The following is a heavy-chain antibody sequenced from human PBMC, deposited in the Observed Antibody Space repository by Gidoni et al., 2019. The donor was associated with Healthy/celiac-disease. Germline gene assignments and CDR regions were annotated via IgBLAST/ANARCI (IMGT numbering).Heavy chain of an antibody. J-gene: IGHJ5*02. CDR1: GYTFTDYY. V-gene: IGHV1-69-2*01. Sequence: EVQLVLSGAEVPKPGATVKIYFMVAGYTFTDYYMHWVQQAPGKGLEWMGRVDHEDGETMYAEKFQGRVTITADTSTDTAYMELSRLRSEDTAVYYCATAGRNWFDPWGQGTLVTVSS. CDR2: VDHEDGET. CDR3: ATAGRNWFDP.